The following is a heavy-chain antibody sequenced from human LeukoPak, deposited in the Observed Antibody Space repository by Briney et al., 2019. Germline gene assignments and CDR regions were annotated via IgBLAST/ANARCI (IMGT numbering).Heavy chain of an antibody. D-gene: IGHD5-18*01. J-gene: IGHJ3*02. Sequence: ASVKVSCKASGYTFTGYYMHWVRQAPGQGLEWMGWIHPNSGGTNYAQKFQGWVTMTRDTSISTAYMELTRLSSDDTAMYYCATSGYTYGALDIWGQGTMVTVSS. V-gene: IGHV1-2*04. CDR3: ATSGYTYGALDI. CDR1: GYTFTGYY. CDR2: IHPNSGGT.